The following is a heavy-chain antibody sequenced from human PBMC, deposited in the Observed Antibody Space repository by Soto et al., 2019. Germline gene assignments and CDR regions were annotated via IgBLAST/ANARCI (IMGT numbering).Heavy chain of an antibody. D-gene: IGHD2-8*01. CDR3: ARAEGYWTNGVCYNRAFDP. CDR2: IYHSGST. CDR1: GSIFTSDW. Sequence: GSIFTSDWIGWVRQMPGKGMEWIGEIYHSGSTNYNPSLKRRVTISVDKSKNQFSLKLSSVTAEDTAVYYCARAEGYWTNGVCYNRAFDPWGQGTLVSVSS. J-gene: IGHJ5*02. V-gene: IGHV4-4*02.